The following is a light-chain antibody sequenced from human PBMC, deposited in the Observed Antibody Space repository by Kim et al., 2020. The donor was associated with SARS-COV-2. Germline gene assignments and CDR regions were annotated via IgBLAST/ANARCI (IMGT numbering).Light chain of an antibody. Sequence: STYLAWYQQRPGQAPRLLIHDISRRATGIPDRFTGSGSGTDFTLTISRLEPEDSAVYYCQQHEDAPLTFGGGTKVDIK. CDR2: DIS. J-gene: IGKJ4*01. CDR3: QQHEDAPLT. V-gene: IGKV3D-20*02. CDR1: STY.